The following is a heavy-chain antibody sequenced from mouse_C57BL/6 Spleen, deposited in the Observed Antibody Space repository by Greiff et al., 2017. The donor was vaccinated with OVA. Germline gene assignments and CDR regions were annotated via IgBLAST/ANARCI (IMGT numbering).Heavy chain of an antibody. CDR3: AMLITTVVATEAY. CDR1: GYTFTSYW. Sequence: QVQLQQSGAELAKPGASVKLSCKASGYTFTSYWMHWVKQRPGQGLEWIGYINPSSGYPKYNQTFKDKATLPAAKSSSTAYMQLSSLTYEDSAVYDCAMLITTVVATEAYWGQGTLVTVSA. V-gene: IGHV1-7*01. D-gene: IGHD1-1*01. J-gene: IGHJ3*01. CDR2: INPSSGYP.